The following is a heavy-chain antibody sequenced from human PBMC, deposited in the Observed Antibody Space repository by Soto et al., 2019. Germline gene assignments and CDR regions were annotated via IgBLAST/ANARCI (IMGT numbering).Heavy chain of an antibody. D-gene: IGHD6-13*01. Sequence: ASMKVSCKASGYDFTAYDINWVRQASGQGLEWMGWMNPINVATGTARRFQGRVSLSRNTATGTAYLELTSLRSDDTAVYYCGRGPSPRAPAGGTPYYYAMDVWGQGTTVTVSS. V-gene: IGHV1-8*02. CDR1: GYDFTAYD. J-gene: IGHJ6*02. CDR3: GRGPSPRAPAGGTPYYYAMDV. CDR2: MNPINVAT.